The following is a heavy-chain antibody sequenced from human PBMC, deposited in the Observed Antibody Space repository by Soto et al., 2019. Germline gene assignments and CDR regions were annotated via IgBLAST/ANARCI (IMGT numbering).Heavy chain of an antibody. J-gene: IGHJ4*02. Sequence: GGSLRLSCAASGFTFSSYAMHWVRQAPGKGLEYVSAISSNGGSTYYANSVKGRFTISRDNSKNTLYLQMGSLRAEDMAVYYCARDEDAFGELLSAPDYWGQGTLVTVSS. CDR2: ISSNGGST. CDR3: ARDEDAFGELLSAPDY. V-gene: IGHV3-64*01. D-gene: IGHD3-10*01. CDR1: GFTFSSYA.